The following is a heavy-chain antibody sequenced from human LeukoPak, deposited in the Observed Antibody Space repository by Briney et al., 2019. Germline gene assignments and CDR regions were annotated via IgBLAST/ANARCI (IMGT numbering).Heavy chain of an antibody. CDR1: GGSFSDYY. CDR2: INHSGST. CDR3: ARAWFDP. V-gene: IGHV4-34*01. J-gene: IGHJ5*02. Sequence: SETLSLTCAVYGGSFSDYYWSWIRQPPGKGLEWIGEINHSGSTNYNPSLKSRVTILVDTSKNQFSLKLSSVTAADTAVYYCARAWFDPWGQGTLVTVSS.